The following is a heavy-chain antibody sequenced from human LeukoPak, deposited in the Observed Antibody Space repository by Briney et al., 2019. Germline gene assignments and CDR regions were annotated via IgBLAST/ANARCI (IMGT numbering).Heavy chain of an antibody. Sequence: ASVKVSCKASGYTFTSYGISWVRQAPGQGREWMGWISAYNGNTNYAQKLQGRVTMTTDTSTSTAYMELRSLRSDDTAVYYCARGYCSSTSCYGSFVYWGQGTLVTVSS. V-gene: IGHV1-18*01. CDR3: ARGYCSSTSCYGSFVY. D-gene: IGHD2-2*01. CDR2: ISAYNGNT. CDR1: GYTFTSYG. J-gene: IGHJ4*02.